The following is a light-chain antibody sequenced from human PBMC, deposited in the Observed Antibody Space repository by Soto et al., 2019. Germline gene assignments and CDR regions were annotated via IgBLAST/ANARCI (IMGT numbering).Light chain of an antibody. CDR3: QQRNIWPPVT. V-gene: IGKV3-15*01. Sequence: EIVLTQSPATVSVSPGESATLSCRASQSVSSNLAWYQQKPGQAPRLLIYGASTRATGIPARFSGSGSGTEFTLTISSLQSEDFAVYYCQQRNIWPPVTFGQGTRLEIK. CDR2: GAS. CDR1: QSVSSN. J-gene: IGKJ5*01.